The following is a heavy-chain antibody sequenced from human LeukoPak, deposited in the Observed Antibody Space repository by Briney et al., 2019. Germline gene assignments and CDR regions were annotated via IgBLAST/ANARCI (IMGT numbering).Heavy chain of an antibody. V-gene: IGHV3-23*01. CDR3: ARDGVDGYYYDSSGYYY. CDR1: GFTFSTYA. Sequence: GGSLRLSCAASGFTFSTYAVNWVRQAPGKGLEWVSTISGSGDSTYYADSVKGRFTISRDNSKNTLYLQMNSLRAEDTAVYYCARDGVDGYYYDSSGYYYWGQGTLVTVSS. J-gene: IGHJ4*02. D-gene: IGHD3-22*01. CDR2: ISGSGDST.